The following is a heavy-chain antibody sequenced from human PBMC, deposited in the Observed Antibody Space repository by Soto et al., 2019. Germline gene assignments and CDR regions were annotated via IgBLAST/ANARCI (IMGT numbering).Heavy chain of an antibody. D-gene: IGHD2-2*01. Sequence: ASVKVSCKASGYTFTSYDINWVRQATGQGLEWMGWMNPNSGNTGYAQKFQGRVTMTRNTSISTAYMELSSLRSEDTAVYYCARNPSNTEYQLPTMSYYYYMDVWGKGTTVTVSS. CDR2: MNPNSGNT. CDR3: ARNPSNTEYQLPTMSYYYYMDV. J-gene: IGHJ6*03. V-gene: IGHV1-8*01. CDR1: GYTFTSYD.